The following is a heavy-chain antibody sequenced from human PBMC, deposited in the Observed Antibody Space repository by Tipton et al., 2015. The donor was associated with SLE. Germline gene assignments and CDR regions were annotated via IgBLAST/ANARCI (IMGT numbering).Heavy chain of an antibody. D-gene: IGHD6-13*01. CDR2: IYYSGST. Sequence: TLSLICTVSGGSISSSSYYWGWIRQPPGKGLEWIGSIYYSGSTKYNPSLKSRVTISVDTSKNQFSLKLSSVTAADTAVYYCATGRVIAAAGNRYPYYFDYWGQGTLVTVSS. CDR1: GGSISSSSYY. J-gene: IGHJ4*02. CDR3: ATGRVIAAAGNRYPYYFDY. V-gene: IGHV4-39*07.